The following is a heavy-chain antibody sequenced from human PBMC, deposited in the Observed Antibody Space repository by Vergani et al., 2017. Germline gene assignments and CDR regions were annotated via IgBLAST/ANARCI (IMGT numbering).Heavy chain of an antibody. CDR2: IIPILGIA. CDR1: GGTFSSYA. V-gene: IGHV1-69*04. J-gene: IGHJ1*01. CDR3: ATLGPYYYDSSGDSNAEYFQH. D-gene: IGHD3-22*01. Sequence: QVQLVQSGAEVKKPGSSVKVSCKASGGTFSSYAISWVRQAPGQGLEWMGRIIPILGIANYAQKFQGRVTITADKSTSTAYMELSSLRSEDTAVYYCATLGPYYYDSSGDSNAEYFQHWGQGTLVTVSS.